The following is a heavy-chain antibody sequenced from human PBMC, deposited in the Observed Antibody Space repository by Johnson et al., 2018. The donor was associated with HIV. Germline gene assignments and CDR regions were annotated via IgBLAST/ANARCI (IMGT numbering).Heavy chain of an antibody. J-gene: IGHJ3*02. CDR2: ISSNGGRT. V-gene: IGHV3-64*01. CDR3: AKDRWLRLPGAEFFCDI. D-gene: IGHD5-12*01. CDR1: GFTFSNYA. Sequence: VLLVESGGDMVRPGGSLRLSCAASGFTFSNYAMHWVRQAPGKGLEYVSAISSNGGRTYYANSVKGRFTISRDNSKNTLYLQMNSLRAEDTAVYYCAKDRWLRLPGAEFFCDIWGQGTMVTVSS.